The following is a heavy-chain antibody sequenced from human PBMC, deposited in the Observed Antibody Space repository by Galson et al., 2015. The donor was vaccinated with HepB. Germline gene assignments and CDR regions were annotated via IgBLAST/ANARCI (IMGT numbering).Heavy chain of an antibody. J-gene: IGHJ4*02. V-gene: IGHV3-23*01. CDR1: GFTFSSYA. D-gene: IGHD3-9*01. CDR2: ISGSGGST. CDR3: AKDDGPTRLRYLSPVDY. Sequence: SLRLSCAASGFTFSSYAMSWVRQAPGKGLEWVSAISGSGGSTYYADSVKGRFTISRDNSKNTLYLQMNSLRAEDTAVYYCAKDDGPTRLRYLSPVDYWGQGTLVTVSS.